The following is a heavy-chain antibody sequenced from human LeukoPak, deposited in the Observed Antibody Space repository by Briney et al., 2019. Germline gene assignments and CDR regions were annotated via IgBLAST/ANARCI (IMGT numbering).Heavy chain of an antibody. CDR2: IYYSGST. D-gene: IGHD2-15*01. V-gene: IGHV4-39*01. Sequence: RSSETLSLTCTVSGGSISSSSYYWGWIRQPPGKGLEWIGSIYYSGSTYYNPSLKSRVTISVDTSKNQFSLKLSSVTAADTAVYYCARQGGYCSGGSCLPRNLYYYMDVWGKGTTVTISS. J-gene: IGHJ6*03. CDR1: GGSISSSSYY. CDR3: ARQGGYCSGGSCLPRNLYYYMDV.